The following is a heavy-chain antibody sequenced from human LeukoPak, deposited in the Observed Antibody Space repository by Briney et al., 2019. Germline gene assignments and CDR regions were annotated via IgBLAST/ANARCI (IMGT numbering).Heavy chain of an antibody. J-gene: IGHJ5*02. CDR2: ISGSGGST. CDR3: AKDAQRGFDYSNSLDH. D-gene: IGHD4-11*01. CDR1: GFIFSSYA. V-gene: IGHV3-23*01. Sequence: GGSLRLSCAASGFIFSSYAMSWVRQAPGKGLEWVSTISGSGGSTYYADSVKGRFTISRDNFKRTVSLEMNSLRAEDTAVYYCAKDAQRGFDYSNSLDHWGQGSLVIVSS.